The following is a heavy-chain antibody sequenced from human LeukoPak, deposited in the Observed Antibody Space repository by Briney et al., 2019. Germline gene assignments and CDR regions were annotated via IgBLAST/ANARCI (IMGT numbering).Heavy chain of an antibody. V-gene: IGHV3-23*01. CDR2: ISGSGGST. J-gene: IGHJ4*02. CDR1: GFTFSSYA. CDR3: AKASTFSGSPVDY. D-gene: IGHD1-26*01. Sequence: GGSLGLSCAASGFTFSSYAMSWVRQAPGKGLECFSAISGSGGSTYYADSVKGRFTISRDNSKNTLSLQMNSPRADDTAVYYCAKASTFSGSPVDYWGQGTLVTVSS.